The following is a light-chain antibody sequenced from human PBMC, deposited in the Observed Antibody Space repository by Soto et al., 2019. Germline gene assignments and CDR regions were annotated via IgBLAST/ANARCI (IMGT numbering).Light chain of an antibody. Sequence: IVLTQSPATLSLSPGERATLSCRASQSVSSYLAWYQQKPGQAPRLLIYDASNRATGIPARFSGSGSGTDFTLTISSLEPEDFAVYYCQQRSHGLTFGGGTKVDIK. CDR3: QQRSHGLT. CDR1: QSVSSY. V-gene: IGKV3-11*01. J-gene: IGKJ4*01. CDR2: DAS.